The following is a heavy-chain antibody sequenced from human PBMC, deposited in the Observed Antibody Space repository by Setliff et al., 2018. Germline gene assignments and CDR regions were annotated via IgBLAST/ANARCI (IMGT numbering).Heavy chain of an antibody. D-gene: IGHD3-9*01. CDR3: AGTPARGTTWLSPFDY. CDR1: GGSISSSFHY. CDR2: IYYTGST. V-gene: IGHV4-39*01. J-gene: IGHJ4*02. Sequence: SETLSLTCTVSGGSISSSFHYWGWIRQPPGKGLEWIGSIYYTGSTYYNPSLKSRVTMSVDTSKNQISLKITSVTAADTALYSCAGTPARGTTWLSPFDYWGQGIQVTVSS.